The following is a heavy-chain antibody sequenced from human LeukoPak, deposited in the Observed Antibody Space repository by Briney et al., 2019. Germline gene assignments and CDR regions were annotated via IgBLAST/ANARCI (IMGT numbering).Heavy chain of an antibody. CDR1: GGTFSIYA. D-gene: IGHD3-9*01. V-gene: IGHV1-69*01. CDR3: ARDKILTGYPLYYFDY. Sequence: ASVNVSCKASGGTFSIYAISWVRQAPGQGLEWMEGIIPIFGTANSAQKFQGRVTITADESTSTAYMELSSLRSEDTAVYYCARDKILTGYPLYYFDYWGQGTLVTVSS. CDR2: IIPIFGTA. J-gene: IGHJ4*02.